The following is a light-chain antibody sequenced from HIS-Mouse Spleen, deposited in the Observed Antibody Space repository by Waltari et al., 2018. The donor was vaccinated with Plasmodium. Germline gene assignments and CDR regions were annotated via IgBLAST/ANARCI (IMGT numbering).Light chain of an antibody. V-gene: IGKV1-8*01. CDR1: QGISSY. CDR2: AAS. CDR3: QQYYSYPYT. Sequence: AIRMTQSPSSLSASTGDSVPITCRASQGISSYLAWYQQKPGKAPNLLFYAASTLQSGVPSRFSGSGSGTDFTLTISCLQSEDFATYYCQQYYSYPYTFGQGTKLEIK. J-gene: IGKJ2*01.